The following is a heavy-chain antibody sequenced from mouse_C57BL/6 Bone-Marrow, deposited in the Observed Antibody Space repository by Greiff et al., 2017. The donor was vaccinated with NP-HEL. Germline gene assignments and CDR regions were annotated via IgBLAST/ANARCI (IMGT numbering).Heavy chain of an antibody. CDR1: GFTFSDYY. V-gene: IGHV5-12*01. Sequence: EVMLVESGGGLVQPGGSLKLSCAASGFTFSDYYMYWVRQTPEKRLEWVAYISNGGGSTYYPDTVKGRFTISRDNAKNTLYLQMSRLKSEDTAMYYCAILRGTYWGQGTLVTVSA. CDR3: AILRGTY. CDR2: ISNGGGST. D-gene: IGHD1-1*01. J-gene: IGHJ3*01.